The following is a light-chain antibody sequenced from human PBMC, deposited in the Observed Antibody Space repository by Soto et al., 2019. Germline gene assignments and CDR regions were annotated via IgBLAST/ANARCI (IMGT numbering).Light chain of an antibody. CDR2: AAS. J-gene: IGKJ5*01. Sequence: DIQMTQSPSSLSASVGDRVTITCRASQSISSYLNWYQQKPGKAPKLLIYAASSLQSGVPSRFSGSGTGTDFTRTISSLQPDDFATYYCQQSYSTPRTFGQGTRLEIK. CDR3: QQSYSTPRT. CDR1: QSISSY. V-gene: IGKV1-39*01.